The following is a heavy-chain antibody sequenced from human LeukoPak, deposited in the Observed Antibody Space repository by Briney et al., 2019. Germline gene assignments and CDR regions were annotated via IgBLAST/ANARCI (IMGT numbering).Heavy chain of an antibody. CDR2: IYTSGST. D-gene: IGHD6-6*01. Sequence: SETLSLTCTVSGGSTSSYYWSWIRQPAGKGLEWIGRIYTSGSTNYNPSLKSRVTMSVDTSKNQFSLKPSSVTAADTAVYYCARDPSSIAPYYFDYWGQGTLVTVSS. CDR3: ARDPSSIAPYYFDY. V-gene: IGHV4-4*07. J-gene: IGHJ4*02. CDR1: GGSTSSYY.